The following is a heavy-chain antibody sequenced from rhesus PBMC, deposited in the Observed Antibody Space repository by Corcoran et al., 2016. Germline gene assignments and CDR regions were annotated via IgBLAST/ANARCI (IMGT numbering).Heavy chain of an antibody. D-gene: IGHD5-12*01. J-gene: IGHJ4*01. CDR2: ITPNNGNK. Sequence: QVQLVQSGAEIKQPGASVKLSCKASGYTFTSYYIPWVRQAPGKGLGWIGLITPNNGNKGYAKNFQGRVTITTDTSTSTGYSELSSLRSEDTAVYYCTRAPRGYSYSYFDYWGQGVLVTVSS. CDR3: TRAPRGYSYSYFDY. CDR1: GYTFTSYY. V-gene: IGHV1-180*01.